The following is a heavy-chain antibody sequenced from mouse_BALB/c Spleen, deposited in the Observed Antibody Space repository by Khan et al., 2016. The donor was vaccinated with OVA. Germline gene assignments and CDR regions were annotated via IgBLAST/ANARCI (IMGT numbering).Heavy chain of an antibody. J-gene: IGHJ2*01. V-gene: IGHV1-7*01. CDR1: GFTFTTYW. CDR3: TRDRSDY. Sequence: VQRVESGAELAKPGASVKMSCKASGFTFTTYWMHWVKQRPGQGLEWIGYINPTSGYTDYNEKFKDRATLSADKSSSTAYMQLSSLTSEDSAVYYCTRDRSDYWGKGTTLTVSS. CDR2: INPTSGYT.